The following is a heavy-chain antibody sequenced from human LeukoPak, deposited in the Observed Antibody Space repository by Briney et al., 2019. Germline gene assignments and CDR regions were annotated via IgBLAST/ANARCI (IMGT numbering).Heavy chain of an antibody. D-gene: IGHD2-15*01. Sequence: ASVKVSCKASGYTFTGYYMHWVRQAPGQGLEWMGWINPNSGGTNYAQKFQGRVTMTRDTSISTANMELSRLRSDDTAVYYCARAPRYCSGGSCYYPTDYWGQGTLVTVSS. CDR1: GYTFTGYY. J-gene: IGHJ4*02. CDR3: ARAPRYCSGGSCYYPTDY. CDR2: INPNSGGT. V-gene: IGHV1-2*02.